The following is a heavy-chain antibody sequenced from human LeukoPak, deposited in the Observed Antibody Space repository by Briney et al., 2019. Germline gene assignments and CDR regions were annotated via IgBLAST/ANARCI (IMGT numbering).Heavy chain of an antibody. V-gene: IGHV4-59*11. CDR2: IYYSGST. J-gene: IGHJ5*02. D-gene: IGHD1-26*01. CDR1: GGSISSHY. CDR3: ARGRWELTPLFEP. Sequence: SETLSLTCTVSGGSISSHYWSWIRQPPGKGLEWIGYIYYSGSTNYNPSLKSRVTISVDTSKNQFSLKLSSVTAADTAVYYCARGRWELTPLFEPWGQGTLVTVSS.